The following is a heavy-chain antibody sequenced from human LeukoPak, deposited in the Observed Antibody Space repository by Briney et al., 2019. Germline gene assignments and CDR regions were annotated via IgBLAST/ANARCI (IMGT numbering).Heavy chain of an antibody. CDR2: IYNSGST. Sequence: TSETLSLTCTVSGGSIRDYYWSWIRQPPGKGLEWIGYIYNSGSTNHNPSLKSRVTISVETSKNQFSLKMRSVTAEDTAVYYCARGLTALRFDPWGQGTLVTVSS. J-gene: IGHJ5*02. CDR3: ARGLTALRFDP. D-gene: IGHD3-16*01. V-gene: IGHV4-59*01. CDR1: GGSIRDYY.